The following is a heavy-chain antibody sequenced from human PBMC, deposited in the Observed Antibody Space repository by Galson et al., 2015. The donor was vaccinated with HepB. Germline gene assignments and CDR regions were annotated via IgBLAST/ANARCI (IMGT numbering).Heavy chain of an antibody. Sequence: SVKVSCKASGDTFSTFAISWVRQAPGQGLEWMGRIIPTLGIASYAQNFQGRVTIIADKFTTTAYMELSSLTSEDTAVYYCARDRDFSFDQWCQETLVTVSS. J-gene: IGHJ4*02. CDR2: IIPTLGIA. D-gene: IGHD2/OR15-2a*01. CDR1: GDTFSTFA. CDR3: ARDRDFSFDQ. V-gene: IGHV1-69*04.